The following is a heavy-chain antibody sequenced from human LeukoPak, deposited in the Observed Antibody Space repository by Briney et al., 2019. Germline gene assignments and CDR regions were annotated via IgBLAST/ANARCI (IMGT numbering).Heavy chain of an antibody. CDR3: ARGGAGDSGSYLPYFDY. V-gene: IGHV1-2*02. D-gene: IGHD1-26*01. CDR1: GYTFTGYY. J-gene: IGHJ4*02. Sequence: ASVKVSCKASGYTFTGYYMHWVRQAPGQGLEWMGWINTNSGGTNYAEKFQGRVTMTRDTSISTAYMEVSRLRSDDTAVYYCARGGAGDSGSYLPYFDYWGQGTLVTVSS. CDR2: INTNSGGT.